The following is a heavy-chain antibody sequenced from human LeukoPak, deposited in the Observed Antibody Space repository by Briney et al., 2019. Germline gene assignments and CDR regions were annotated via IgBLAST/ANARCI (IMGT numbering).Heavy chain of an antibody. Sequence: SQTLSLTCAISGDTVSSSIAVWNWIRQSPSRGLEWQGKTYYRSIWHHAYALSVTCRLTITPDTSKNQFSIQLNSVTPDYTAVYYCARINWDDAFDIWGQGTMVTVSS. D-gene: IGHD1-1*01. J-gene: IGHJ3*02. CDR1: GDTVSSSIAV. V-gene: IGHV6-1*01. CDR3: ARINWDDAFDI. CDR2: TYYRSIWHH.